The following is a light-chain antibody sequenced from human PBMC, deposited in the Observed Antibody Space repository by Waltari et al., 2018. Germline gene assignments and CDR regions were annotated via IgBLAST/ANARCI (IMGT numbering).Light chain of an antibody. Sequence: EIVLTQSPGTLSLSPGDRVTLSCRASKSVDIRYLSWYQQKPGQAPSLLIYGASSRATGIPDRFSGSGSETDFTLTISRLEPEDFAVYYCQQSGSSPRTFGQGTKVEI. CDR3: QQSGSSPRT. V-gene: IGKV3-20*01. CDR1: KSVDIRY. CDR2: GAS. J-gene: IGKJ1*01.